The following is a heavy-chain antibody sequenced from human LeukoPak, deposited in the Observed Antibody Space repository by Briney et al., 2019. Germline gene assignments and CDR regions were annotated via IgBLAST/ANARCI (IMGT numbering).Heavy chain of an antibody. V-gene: IGHV3-11*03. CDR1: GFTFSDYY. Sequence: GGSLRLSCAASGFTFSDYYMSWIRQAPGKGLEWVSYISSRSSYTNYADSVKGRFTISRDNSKNTLYLQMNSLRAEDTAVYYCAKLQGLRNVLLWFGERVNYYYYGMDVWGQGTTVTVSS. CDR3: AKLQGLRNVLLWFGERVNYYYYGMDV. J-gene: IGHJ6*02. D-gene: IGHD3-10*01. CDR2: ISSRSSYT.